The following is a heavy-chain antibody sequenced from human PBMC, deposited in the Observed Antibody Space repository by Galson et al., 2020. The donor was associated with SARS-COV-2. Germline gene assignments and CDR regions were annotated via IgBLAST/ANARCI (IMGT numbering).Heavy chain of an antibody. CDR1: GISFSIYA. V-gene: IGHV3-30-3*01. CDR2: ISYDGSNK. Sequence: GGSLRLSCAASGISFSIYAMHWVRQAPGKGLEWVAFISYDGSNKYSADSMKGRFTISRDNSKNTLYLQMNSLRPEDTAVYYCARDPASAWYGGFDYWGQGTLVTVSS. J-gene: IGHJ4*02. CDR3: ARDPASAWYGGFDY. D-gene: IGHD3-10*01.